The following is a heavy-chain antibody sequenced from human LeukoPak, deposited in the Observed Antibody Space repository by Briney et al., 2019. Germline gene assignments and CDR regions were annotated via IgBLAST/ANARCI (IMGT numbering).Heavy chain of an antibody. V-gene: IGHV4-4*09. D-gene: IGHD3-10*01. Sequence: SETLSLTCTVSGGSINNYFWSWIRQPPGKGLEWIGWIYSSGTTKYNPSLKSRVTMSVDTSKNQFSLKLSSVTAADTAVYYCARYDSGASGSRWFDPWGQGTLVTVSS. CDR1: GGSINNYF. CDR3: ARYDSGASGSRWFDP. CDR2: IYSSGTT. J-gene: IGHJ5*02.